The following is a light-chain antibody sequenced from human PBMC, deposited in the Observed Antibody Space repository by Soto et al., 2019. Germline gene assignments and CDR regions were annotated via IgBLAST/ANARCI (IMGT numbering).Light chain of an antibody. J-gene: IGKJ5*01. V-gene: IGKV1-5*01. CDR2: DAS. Sequence: IQMTQSPSTLSASVGGRVTITCRASQSISSWLAWYQQKPGKAPKLLIYDASSLESGVPSRFSGSGSGTEFTLTISSLQPDDFATYYCQQYNSYSITFGQGTRLEIK. CDR3: QQYNSYSIT. CDR1: QSISSW.